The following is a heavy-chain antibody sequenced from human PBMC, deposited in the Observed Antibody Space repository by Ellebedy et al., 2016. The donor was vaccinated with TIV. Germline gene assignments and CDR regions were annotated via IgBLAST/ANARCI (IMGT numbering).Heavy chain of an antibody. D-gene: IGHD6-6*01. V-gene: IGHV1-18*01. Sequence: ASVKVSCXASGYTFTSFRLSWVRQAPGQGLEWMGWISAYNGDINYAQNFQGRVAMTTDTATSTVYVDLRSLRSDDTAVYYCARVSVDVVIGYHYFYMDIWGKGTTVTVSS. CDR2: ISAYNGDI. J-gene: IGHJ6*03. CDR1: GYTFTSFR. CDR3: ARVSVDVVIGYHYFYMDI.